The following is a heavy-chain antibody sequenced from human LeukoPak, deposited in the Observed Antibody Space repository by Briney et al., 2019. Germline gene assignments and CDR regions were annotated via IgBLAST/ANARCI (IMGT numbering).Heavy chain of an antibody. V-gene: IGHV3-23*01. CDR2: IRGTGERT. Sequence: PGGSLRLSCAASGFTFSNYAMSWVRQAPGKGLEWVASIRGTGERTYYSDSVKGRFTISRDNAKNTLYLQMNSLRIEDSAVYYCARDATTTGNFYYMGVWGKGTTVIVSS. CDR3: ARDATTTGNFYYMGV. D-gene: IGHD3-10*01. J-gene: IGHJ6*03. CDR1: GFTFSNYA.